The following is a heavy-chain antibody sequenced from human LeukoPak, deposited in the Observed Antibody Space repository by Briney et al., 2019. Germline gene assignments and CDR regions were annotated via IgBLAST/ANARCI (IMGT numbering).Heavy chain of an antibody. CDR2: ISYDGSNK. CDR3: ANKWATTHAFDI. V-gene: IGHV3-30*18. J-gene: IGHJ3*02. Sequence: PGGSLRLSCAASGFTFSSYGMHWVRQAPGKGLEWVAVISYDGSNKYYADSVKGRFTISRDNSKNTLYLQMNSLRAEDTAVYYCANKWATTHAFDIWGQGTMVTGSS. D-gene: IGHD1-26*01. CDR1: GFTFSSYG.